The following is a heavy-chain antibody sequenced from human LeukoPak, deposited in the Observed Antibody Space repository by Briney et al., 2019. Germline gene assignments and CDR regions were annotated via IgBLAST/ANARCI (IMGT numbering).Heavy chain of an antibody. D-gene: IGHD6-13*01. CDR1: GFTFNSYG. Sequence: GGSLRLSCAASGFTFNSYGMHWVRQAPGKGLEWVAFIRYDGSNKYYADSVKGRFTISRDNSKNTLYLQMNSLRAEDTAVYYCAKGRGRVIAAAGTRFDYWGQGTLVTVSS. CDR3: AKGRGRVIAAAGTRFDY. V-gene: IGHV3-30*02. CDR2: IRYDGSNK. J-gene: IGHJ4*02.